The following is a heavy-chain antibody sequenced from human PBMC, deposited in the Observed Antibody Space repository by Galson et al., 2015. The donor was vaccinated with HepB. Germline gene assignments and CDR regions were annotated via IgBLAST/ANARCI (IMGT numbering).Heavy chain of an antibody. D-gene: IGHD1-1*01. V-gene: IGHV4-59*01. J-gene: IGHJ4*02. CDR3: ARAATGTLDY. CDR2: IYYSGST. CDR1: GGSISSYY. Sequence: SETLSLTCTVSGGSISSYYWSWIRQPPGKGLEWIGYIYYSGSTNYNPSLKSRVTISVDTSKNQFSLKLSSVTAADTAVYYCARAATGTLDYWGQGTLVTVSS.